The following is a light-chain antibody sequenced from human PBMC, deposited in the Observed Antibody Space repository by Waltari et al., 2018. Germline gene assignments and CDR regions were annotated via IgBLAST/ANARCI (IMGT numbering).Light chain of an antibody. CDR2: RNT. CDR1: SSTIGSKF. J-gene: IGLJ3*02. V-gene: IGLV1-47*01. Sequence: QSVPTQPPSASGTPGQRVSISCSGSSSTIGSKFVSWYQQLPGSAPKLHIIRNTHRSSGVPARFPASKSGTSASLAISGLRSDDEGYYYCESWDDSRSHWVFGGGTKVTVL. CDR3: ESWDDSRSHWV.